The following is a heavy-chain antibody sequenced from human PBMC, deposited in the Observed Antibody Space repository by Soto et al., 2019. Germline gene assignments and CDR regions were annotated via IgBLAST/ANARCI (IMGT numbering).Heavy chain of an antibody. CDR3: AKVAPFILGSPV. J-gene: IGHJ4*02. CDR1: GFDFSGSE. V-gene: IGHV3-48*03. D-gene: IGHD2-21*01. Sequence: PGGSLRLSCTASGFDFSGSEMNWFRQSPGKGLEWVAYITGSGGVMFHADSVKGRFSISRDNAMNSLFLEMSDLTAADTGVYYCAKVAPFILGSPVWGQGTLVTVSS. CDR2: ITGSGGVM.